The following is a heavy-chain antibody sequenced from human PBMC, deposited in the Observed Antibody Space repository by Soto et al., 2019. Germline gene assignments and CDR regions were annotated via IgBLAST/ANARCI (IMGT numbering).Heavy chain of an antibody. J-gene: IGHJ4*02. Sequence: GSLRLSCAASGFDFNKAWMNWVRQAPGKGLEWVGRIKRKTDGGTIDYAAPVKGRFTISRDDSKNTLYLQMNSLKTEDTAVYYCNAPRLDTAMVISYYWGQGTLVTVSS. CDR3: NAPRLDTAMVISYY. CDR2: IKRKTDGGTI. CDR1: GFDFNKAW. D-gene: IGHD5-18*01. V-gene: IGHV3-15*07.